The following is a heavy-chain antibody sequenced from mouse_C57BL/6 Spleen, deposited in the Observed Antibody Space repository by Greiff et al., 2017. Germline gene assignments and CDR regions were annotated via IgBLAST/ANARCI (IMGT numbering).Heavy chain of an antibody. V-gene: IGHV1-50*01. CDR1: GYTFTSYW. D-gene: IGHD6-2*01. Sequence: QVQLKQPGAELVKPGASVKLSCKASGYTFTSYWMQWVKQRPGQGLEWIGEIDPSDSYTNYNQKFKGKATLTVDTSSSTAYMQLSSLTSEDSAVYYCAGYSLSAWFAYWGQGTLVTVSA. CDR2: IDPSDSYT. CDR3: AGYSLSAWFAY. J-gene: IGHJ3*01.